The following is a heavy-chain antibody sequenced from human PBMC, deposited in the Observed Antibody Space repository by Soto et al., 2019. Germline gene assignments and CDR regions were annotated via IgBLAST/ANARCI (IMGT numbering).Heavy chain of an antibody. CDR1: GGSISSDDYY. CDR3: ARDRANSPDFFDF. D-gene: IGHD1-1*01. J-gene: IGHJ4*02. V-gene: IGHV4-30-4*01. CDR2: IYDIGST. Sequence: TSETLSLTCTVSGGSISSDDYYWSWIRQPPGKGLEWPGYIYDIGSTSYSPSLESRITISIDTSKNQFSLKLRSVSAADTAVYYCARDRANSPDFFDFWGQGTLVTVSS.